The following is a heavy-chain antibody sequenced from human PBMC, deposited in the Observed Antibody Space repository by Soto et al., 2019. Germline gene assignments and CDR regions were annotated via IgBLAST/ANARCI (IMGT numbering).Heavy chain of an antibody. V-gene: IGHV3-23*01. Sequence: GGSLRLSCAASGFTFSSYAMSWVRQAPGKGLEWVSAISGSGGSTYYADSVKGRFTISRDNAENSLYLQMNSLRDEDTALYYCATDTFSGSSDYWGPGTLVTVSS. J-gene: IGHJ4*02. D-gene: IGHD1-26*01. CDR1: GFTFSSYA. CDR2: ISGSGGST. CDR3: ATDTFSGSSDY.